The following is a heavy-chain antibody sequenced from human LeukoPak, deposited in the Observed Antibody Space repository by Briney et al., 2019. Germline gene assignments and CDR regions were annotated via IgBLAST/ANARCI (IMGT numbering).Heavy chain of an antibody. CDR2: IYPGDSDT. V-gene: IGHV5-51*01. J-gene: IGHJ5*02. CDR3: ARHQQWPLYNWFDP. D-gene: IGHD6-19*01. CDR1: GYSFTSYW. Sequence: PGESLKISCKGSGYSFTSYWIGWVRPMPGKGLEWMGIIYPGDSDTRYSPSFQGQVTISADKSFSTAYLQWSSLKASDTAMYYCARHQQWPLYNWFDPWGQGTLVTVSS.